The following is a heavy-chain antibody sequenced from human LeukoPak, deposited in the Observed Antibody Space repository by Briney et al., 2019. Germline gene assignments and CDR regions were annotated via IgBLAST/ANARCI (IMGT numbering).Heavy chain of an antibody. CDR3: AKTYYYDSSGYPTNFDY. CDR2: ISGSGDNT. D-gene: IGHD3-22*01. CDR1: GFTFSSYA. Sequence: GGSLRLSCAASGFTFSSYAMSWVRQAPGKGLEWVSGISGSGDNTYYADSVKGRFTISRDNSKNTLYLQMNSLRAEDTAVYYCAKTYYYDSSGYPTNFDYWGQGTLVTVSS. V-gene: IGHV3-23*01. J-gene: IGHJ4*02.